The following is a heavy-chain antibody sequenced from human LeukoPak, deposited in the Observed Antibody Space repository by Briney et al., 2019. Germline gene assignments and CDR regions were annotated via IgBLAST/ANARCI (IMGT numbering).Heavy chain of an antibody. Sequence: PSETLSLTCTVSGGSISSGGYYWSWIRQHPGKGLEWIGYIYYSGSTYYNPSLKSRVTISVDTSKNQFSLKLSSVTAADTAVYYCARSRDGYSCFDYWGQGTLVTVPS. D-gene: IGHD5-24*01. J-gene: IGHJ4*02. V-gene: IGHV4-31*03. CDR2: IYYSGST. CDR1: GGSISSGGYY. CDR3: ARSRDGYSCFDY.